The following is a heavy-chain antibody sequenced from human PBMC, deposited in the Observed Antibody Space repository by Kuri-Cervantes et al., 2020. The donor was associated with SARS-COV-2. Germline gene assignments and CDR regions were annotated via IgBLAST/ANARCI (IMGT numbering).Heavy chain of an antibody. CDR1: GYTLTELS. Sequence: ASVKVSCKVFGYTLTELSMHWMRQAPGKGLEWMGGFDPEDGETIYAQKFQGRVTMTEDTSTDTAYMELSSLRSEDTAVYYCATTDTAMVPEFDYWGQGTLVTVSS. D-gene: IGHD5-18*01. V-gene: IGHV1-24*01. CDR3: ATTDTAMVPEFDY. J-gene: IGHJ4*02. CDR2: FDPEDGET.